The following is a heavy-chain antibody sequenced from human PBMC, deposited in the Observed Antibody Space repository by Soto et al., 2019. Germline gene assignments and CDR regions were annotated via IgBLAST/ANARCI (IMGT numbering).Heavy chain of an antibody. CDR1: GFNFSSYW. J-gene: IGHJ5*02. D-gene: IGHD6-13*01. CDR3: ARRYSSSWYKWFDP. CDR2: IKQDGSEK. Sequence: GGSLRLSCAASGFNFSSYWMSWVRQAPGKGLEWVANIKQDGSEKYYVDSVKGRFTISRDNAKNSLYLQMNSLRAEDTAVYYCARRYSSSWYKWFDPWGKGTMVIVSS. V-gene: IGHV3-7*03.